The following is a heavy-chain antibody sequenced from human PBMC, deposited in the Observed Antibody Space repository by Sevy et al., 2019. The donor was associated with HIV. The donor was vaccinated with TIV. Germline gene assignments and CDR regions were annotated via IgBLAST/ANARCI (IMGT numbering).Heavy chain of an antibody. Sequence: GGSLRLSCAASAFTFSRYWMTWVRQAPGKGLEWVANIRQDGSEKYSADSVKGRFTISRDNAKNSPFLQMNRLRAEDTAVYFCARFPGEVTATPYWYFDLWGRGTQVTVSS. D-gene: IGHD2-21*02. CDR2: IRQDGSEK. CDR1: AFTFSRYW. J-gene: IGHJ2*01. V-gene: IGHV3-7*01. CDR3: ARFPGEVTATPYWYFDL.